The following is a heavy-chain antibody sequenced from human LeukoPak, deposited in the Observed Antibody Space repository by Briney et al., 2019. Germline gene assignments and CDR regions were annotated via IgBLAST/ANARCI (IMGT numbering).Heavy chain of an antibody. CDR3: ARDPPYSSGWYNWFDP. J-gene: IGHJ5*02. CDR2: INPNSGGT. D-gene: IGHD6-19*01. CDR1: GYTFTGYY. V-gene: IGHV1-2*02. Sequence: ASVKVSCKASGYTFTGYYMHWVRQAPGQGLEWMGWINPNSGGTNYAQKFQGRVTMTRDTSISTAYMELRSLKSDDTAVYYCARDPPYSSGWYNWFDPWGQGTLVTVSS.